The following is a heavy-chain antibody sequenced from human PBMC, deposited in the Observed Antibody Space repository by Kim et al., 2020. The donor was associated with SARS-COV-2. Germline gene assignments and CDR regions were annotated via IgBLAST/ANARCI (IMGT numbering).Heavy chain of an antibody. V-gene: IGHV4-31*03. CDR3: ARLKSITGTNWFDP. Sequence: SETLSLTCTVSGGSISSGGYYWSWIRQHPGKGLEWIGYIYYSGSTYYNPSLKSRVTISVDTSKNQFSLKLSSVTAADTAVYYCARLKSITGTNWFDPWGQGTLVTVSS. D-gene: IGHD1-7*01. CDR1: GGSISSGGYY. CDR2: IYYSGST. J-gene: IGHJ5*02.